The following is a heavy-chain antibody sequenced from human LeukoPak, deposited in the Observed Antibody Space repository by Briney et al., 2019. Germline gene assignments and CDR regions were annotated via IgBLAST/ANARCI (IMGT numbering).Heavy chain of an antibody. J-gene: IGHJ3*02. V-gene: IGHV3-30*18. CDR2: ISYDGSNK. D-gene: IGHD1-26*01. Sequence: PGRSLRLSCAASGFTFSSYGMHWVSQAPGKGLEWVAVISYDGSNKYYADSVKGRFTISRDNSKNTLYLQMNSLRAEDTAVYYCAKDQGELRAFDIWGQGTMVTVSS. CDR3: AKDQGELRAFDI. CDR1: GFTFSSYG.